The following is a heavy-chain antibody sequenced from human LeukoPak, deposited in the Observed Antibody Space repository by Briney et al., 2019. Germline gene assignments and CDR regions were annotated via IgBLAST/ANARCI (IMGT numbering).Heavy chain of an antibody. CDR1: VYSISNGYY. CDR3: ARQHDSYYYYYIDV. V-gene: IGHV4-38-2*01. Sequence: SETLSLTCAVSVYSISNGYYWVWIRQPPGRGLEWIGSLYHSDSAYYNTSLRSRVSMSVDTSKNQLSLTLSFVTAADTAVYYCARQHDSYYYYYIDVWGSGTTVTVSS. J-gene: IGHJ6*03. CDR2: LYHSDSA.